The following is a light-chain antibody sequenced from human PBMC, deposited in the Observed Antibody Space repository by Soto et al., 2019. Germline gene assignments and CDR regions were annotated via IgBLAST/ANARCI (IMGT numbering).Light chain of an antibody. CDR3: QQYSSNFYT. CDR1: QSISSH. V-gene: IGKV1-5*01. CDR2: DAS. J-gene: IGKJ2*01. Sequence: DIQMTRSPSTLSASVGDRVTITCRASQSISSHLAWYQQKPGKAPEVLIYDASTLESGVSSRFSGSGSGTKFTLTISNLQPDDFATYFCQQYSSNFYTFGQGTKVEIK.